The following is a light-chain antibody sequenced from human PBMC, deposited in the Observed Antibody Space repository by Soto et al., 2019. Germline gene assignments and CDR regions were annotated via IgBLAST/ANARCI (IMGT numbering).Light chain of an antibody. J-gene: IGLJ1*01. CDR1: SSDVGGYNY. Sequence: QSVLTQPPSASGSPGQSVSISCTGTSSDVGGYNYVSWYQQHPGKVPKLMIYDVSNRPSGIPNRFSGSKSGNTASLTISGLQAEDEADYYCSSYTSSSAYVFGTGTKVTVL. V-gene: IGLV2-14*01. CDR3: SSYTSSSAYV. CDR2: DVS.